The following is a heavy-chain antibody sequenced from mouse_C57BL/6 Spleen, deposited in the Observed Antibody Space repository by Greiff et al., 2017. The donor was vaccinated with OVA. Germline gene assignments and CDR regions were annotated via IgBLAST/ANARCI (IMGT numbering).Heavy chain of an antibody. V-gene: IGHV5-17*01. Sequence: EVQLVESGGGLVKPGGSLKLSCAASGFTFSDYGMHWVRQAPEKGLEWVAYISSGSSTIYYADTVKGRFTISRDNAKNTRFLQMTSLRSEDTAMYYCARGSSGPAWFAYWGQGTLVTVSA. CDR2: ISSGSSTI. CDR3: ARGSSGPAWFAY. CDR1: GFTFSDYG. J-gene: IGHJ3*01. D-gene: IGHD3-2*02.